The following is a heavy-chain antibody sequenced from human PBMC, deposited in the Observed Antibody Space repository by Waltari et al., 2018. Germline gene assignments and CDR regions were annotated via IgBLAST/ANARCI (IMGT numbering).Heavy chain of an antibody. CDR3: ARGFFGRYYYGMDV. J-gene: IGHJ6*02. Sequence: QVQLVQSGAEVKKPGASVKVSCKASGYTFTSYAMHWVRQAPGQRLEWMGWINAGNGNTKYSQKFQGRVTITRDTSASTAYMELSSLRSEDTAVYYCARGFFGRYYYGMDVWGQGTTVTVSS. CDR1: GYTFTSYA. D-gene: IGHD3-3*01. CDR2: INAGNGNT. V-gene: IGHV1-3*01.